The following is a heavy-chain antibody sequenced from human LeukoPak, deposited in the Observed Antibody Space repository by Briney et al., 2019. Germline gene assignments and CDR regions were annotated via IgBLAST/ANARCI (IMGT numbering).Heavy chain of an antibody. J-gene: IGHJ4*02. CDR1: GFTFSSYE. CDR2: ISSSGSTI. CDR3: VRENHGSFDY. D-gene: IGHD1-14*01. V-gene: IGHV3-48*03. Sequence: LSGGSLRLSCAASGFTFSSYEMNWVRQAPGKGLEWVSYISSSGSTIYYADSVRGRFAVSRDNAKNSLYLQMNSLRADDTAVYYCVRENHGSFDYWGRGSLVTVSS.